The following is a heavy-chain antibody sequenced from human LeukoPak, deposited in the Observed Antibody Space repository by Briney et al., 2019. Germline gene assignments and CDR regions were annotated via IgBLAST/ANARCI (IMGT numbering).Heavy chain of an antibody. CDR2: IYYSGST. J-gene: IGHJ5*02. V-gene: IGHV4-59*01. Sequence: SETLSLTCTGSGGSISSYYWSWIRQPPGNGLEWIGYIYYSGSTNYNPSLKSRVTISVDTSENQFSLKLSSVTAADTAVYYCARGGSIRGERNNWFDPWGQGTLVTVSS. CDR3: ARGGSIRGERNNWFDP. D-gene: IGHD3-10*01. CDR1: GGSISSYY.